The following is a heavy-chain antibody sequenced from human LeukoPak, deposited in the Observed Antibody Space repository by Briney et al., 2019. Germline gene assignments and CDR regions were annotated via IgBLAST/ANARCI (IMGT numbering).Heavy chain of an antibody. CDR1: GFTFSSYW. CDR2: VSGSGGAT. CDR3: AKDRVAVAGAGPFDS. Sequence: GGSLRLSCAASGFTFSSYWMSWVRQAPGKGLEWVSAVSGSGGATYYADSVKGRFTISRDNSENTLYVQMHSLRAEDTAIYYCAKDRVAVAGAGPFDSWGQGTLVTVSS. D-gene: IGHD6-19*01. J-gene: IGHJ4*02. V-gene: IGHV3-23*01.